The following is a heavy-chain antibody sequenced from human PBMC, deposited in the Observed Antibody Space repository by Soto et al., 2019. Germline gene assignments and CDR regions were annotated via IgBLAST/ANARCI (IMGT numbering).Heavy chain of an antibody. Sequence: SETLSLTCTVSGGSTSSGGYYWSWIRQHPGKGLEWIGYIYYSGSTYYNPSLKSRVTISVDTSKNQFSLKLSSVTAADTAVYYCASYFWSGYWRYFDYWGQGTLVTVSS. CDR1: GGSTSSGGYY. D-gene: IGHD3-3*01. CDR3: ASYFWSGYWRYFDY. CDR2: IYYSGST. J-gene: IGHJ4*02. V-gene: IGHV4-31*03.